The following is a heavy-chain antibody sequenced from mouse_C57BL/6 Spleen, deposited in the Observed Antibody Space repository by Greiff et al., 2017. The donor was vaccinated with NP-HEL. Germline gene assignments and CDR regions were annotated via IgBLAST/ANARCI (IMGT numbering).Heavy chain of an antibody. V-gene: IGHV14-4*01. J-gene: IGHJ3*01. CDR1: GFNIKDDY. CDR3: TMKGGPY. Sequence: EVKLMESGAELVRPGASVKLSCTASGFNIKDDYMHWVKQRPEQGLEWIGWIDPENGDTEYASKFQGKATITADTSSNTAYLQLSSLTSEDTAVYYCTMKGGPYWGQGTLVTVSA. CDR2: IDPENGDT.